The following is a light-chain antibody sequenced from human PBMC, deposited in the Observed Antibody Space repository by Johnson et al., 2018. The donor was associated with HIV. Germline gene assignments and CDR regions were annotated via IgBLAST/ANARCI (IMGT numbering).Light chain of an antibody. J-gene: IGLJ1*01. CDR1: SCNIGNNY. CDR3: ATCDNSLRV. V-gene: IGLV1-51*02. CDR2: ETT. Sequence: SVLTPQPSVSAAPGRKVTTSCSGSSCNIGNNYISWYQQLLGTAPTLLLYETTKRPSGIPDRFSCSRSCTSSTLGITGLQPGDEADYNCATCDNSLRVFGTWTKGTVL.